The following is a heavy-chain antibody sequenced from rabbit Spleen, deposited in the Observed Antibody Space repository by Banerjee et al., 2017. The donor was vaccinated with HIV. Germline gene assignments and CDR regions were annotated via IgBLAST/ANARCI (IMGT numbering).Heavy chain of an antibody. Sequence: EQLEESGGDLVKPGASLTLTCTASGLDFSSSDWIYWVRQAPGKGLEWIGYIDPIFGITYFANWAKGRFTISKTSSTTVTLQMTSLTAADTATYFCARINDGSSDYNLWGQGTLVTVS. CDR2: IDPIFGIT. CDR3: ARINDGSSDYNL. J-gene: IGHJ3*01. V-gene: IGHV1S45*01. D-gene: IGHD8-1*01. CDR1: GLDFSSSDW.